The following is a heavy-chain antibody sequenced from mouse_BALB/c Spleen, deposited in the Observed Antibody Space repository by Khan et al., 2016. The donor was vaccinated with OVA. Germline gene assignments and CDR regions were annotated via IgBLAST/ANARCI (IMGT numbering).Heavy chain of an antibody. V-gene: IGHV2-6-5*01. CDR2: IWGGGST. J-gene: IGHJ4*01. Sequence: VQLQESGPGLVAPSQSLSITCNVSGFSLTDYGVSWIRQPPGKGLEWLGVIWGGGSTYYNSDLKTSLSIIKDNSKSQVFLKMSSLQTDDTAMYYCARGVWSYYYALDYWGQGTSVTVSS. CDR3: ARGVWSYYYALDY. CDR1: GFSLTDYG.